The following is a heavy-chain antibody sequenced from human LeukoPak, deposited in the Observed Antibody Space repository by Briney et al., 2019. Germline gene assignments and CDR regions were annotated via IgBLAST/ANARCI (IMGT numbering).Heavy chain of an antibody. J-gene: IGHJ4*02. CDR3: ARDVPGRLGGVDY. CDR2: ISPSDGNT. Sequence: GGSLRLSCAASGFTFSKYAMSWVRQAPGKGLEWVSAISPSDGNTFYADSVKGRFTISRDDAKNTLYLQMNSLRVEDTAVYYCARDVPGRLGGVDYWGQGTLVSVSS. CDR1: GFTFSKYA. V-gene: IGHV3-23*01. D-gene: IGHD6-25*01.